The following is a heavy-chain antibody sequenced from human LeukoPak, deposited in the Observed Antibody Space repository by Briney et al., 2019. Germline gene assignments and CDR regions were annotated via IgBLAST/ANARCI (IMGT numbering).Heavy chain of an antibody. V-gene: IGHV1-24*01. D-gene: IGHD2-15*01. CDR2: FDPEDGET. J-gene: IGHJ4*02. CDR1: GYTLTELS. CDR3: ATDGGYCSGGSCYSPPY. Sequence: ASGKVSCKVSGYTLTELSMHWVRQAPGKGLEWMGGFDPEDGETIYAQKFQGRVTMTEDTSTDTAYMELSSLRSEDTAVYYCATDGGYCSGGSCYSPPYWGQGTLVTVSS.